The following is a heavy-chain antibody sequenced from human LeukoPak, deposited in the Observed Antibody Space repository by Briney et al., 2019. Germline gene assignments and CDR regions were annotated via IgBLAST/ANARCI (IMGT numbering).Heavy chain of an antibody. J-gene: IGHJ4*02. V-gene: IGHV2-70*11. CDR1: GFSLSTSGMC. D-gene: IGHD6-13*01. CDR3: ARTNHRIATAGAIDY. Sequence: SGPTLVSPTQTLTLTCNFSGFSLSTSGMCVTWIRQPPGKALEWLARIDWDADKYYSPSLKTRLTISKDTSKNQVVLKMTNMDPVDTATYYCARTNHRIATAGAIDYWGQGTLVTVSS. CDR2: IDWDADK.